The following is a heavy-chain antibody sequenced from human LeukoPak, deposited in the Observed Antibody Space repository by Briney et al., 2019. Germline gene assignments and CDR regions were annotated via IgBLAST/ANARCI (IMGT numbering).Heavy chain of an antibody. CDR2: ISSSGSAI. D-gene: IGHD6-13*01. CDR1: GFTFRSYV. V-gene: IGHV3-48*03. CDR3: ARLGSSWNNFDY. J-gene: IGHJ4*02. Sequence: GGSLRLSCGASGFTFRSYVMNWVRQAPGKGLEWVSYISSSGSAIDYADSVKGRFTISRDNAKNSLYLQMNSLKAEDTGVYYCARLGSSWNNFDYWGQGTLVTVSS.